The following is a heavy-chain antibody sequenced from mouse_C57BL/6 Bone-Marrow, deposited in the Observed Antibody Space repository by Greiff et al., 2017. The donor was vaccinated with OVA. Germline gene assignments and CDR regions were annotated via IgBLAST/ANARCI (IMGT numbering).Heavy chain of an antibody. CDR2: IYPGSGST. J-gene: IGHJ1*03. V-gene: IGHV1-55*01. CDR3: ARRYYGSSYWYFDV. D-gene: IGHD1-1*01. Sequence: VQLQQPEAELVKPGASVKMSCKASGYTFTSYWITWVKQRPGQGLEWIGDIYPGSGSTNYNEKFKSKATLTVDTSSSTAYMQLSSLTSEDSAVYYCARRYYGSSYWYFDVWGTGTTVTVSS. CDR1: GYTFTSYW.